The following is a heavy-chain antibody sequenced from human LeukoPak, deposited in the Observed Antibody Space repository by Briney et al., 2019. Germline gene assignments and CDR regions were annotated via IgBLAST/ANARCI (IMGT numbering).Heavy chain of an antibody. CDR1: GGSLSSGSYY. CDR3: ARTRSDGGTLRFPYYFDY. J-gene: IGHJ4*02. D-gene: IGHD3-16*01. Sequence: PSDTLSLTCTVSGGSLSSGSYYWSWIRQPAGKGLECLGRIYSSRSTNYSPSLKSRVTISLDTSKNQFSLKLSSVTAADTAVYYCARTRSDGGTLRFPYYFDYWGQGTLVTVSS. V-gene: IGHV4-61*02. CDR2: IYSSRST.